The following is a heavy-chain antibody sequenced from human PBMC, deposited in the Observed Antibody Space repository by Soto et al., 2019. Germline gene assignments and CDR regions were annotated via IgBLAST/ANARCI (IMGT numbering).Heavy chain of an antibody. CDR1: GFTFSPFW. D-gene: IGHD4-4*01. J-gene: IGHJ4*02. CDR3: ARGSNHFDY. CDR2: INSDGNST. V-gene: IGHV3-74*01. Sequence: EVQLVESGGGLVQPGGTLRLSCAASGFTFSPFWMHWVRQVPGKGPVWVSRINSDGNSTSYADSVKGRFTSSSDNAKNTLYLQMNSLRAEDTAVYYCARGSNHFDYWGQGTLVTVSS.